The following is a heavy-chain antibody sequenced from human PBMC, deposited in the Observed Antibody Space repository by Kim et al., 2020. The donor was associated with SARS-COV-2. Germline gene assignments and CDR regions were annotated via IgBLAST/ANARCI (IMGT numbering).Heavy chain of an antibody. CDR3: ARDRGLQVDYYDSSGYFFDI. Sequence: GGSLRLSCAASGFTFSSYEMNWVRQAPGKGLEWVSYISSSGSTIYYADSVKGRFTISRDNAKNSLYLQMNSLRAEDTAVYYCARDRGLQVDYYDSSGYFFDIWGQGTMVTVSS. D-gene: IGHD3-22*01. CDR1: GFTFSSYE. J-gene: IGHJ3*02. CDR2: ISSSGSTI. V-gene: IGHV3-48*03.